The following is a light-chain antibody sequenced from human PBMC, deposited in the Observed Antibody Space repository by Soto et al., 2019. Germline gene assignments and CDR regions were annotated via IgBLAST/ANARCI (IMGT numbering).Light chain of an antibody. V-gene: IGLV2-14*03. CDR1: SSDIGAYNY. CDR2: DVS. CDR3: SSYSSTITRV. J-gene: IGLJ1*01. Sequence: QSVRTQPDSVSGSPGQSITISCIGTSSDIGAYNYASWYQQHPGKAPKLIIYDVSNRPSGVSNRFSGSKSGYTAYLTISGLQAEDEADYYCSSYSSTITRVFGTGTKVTV.